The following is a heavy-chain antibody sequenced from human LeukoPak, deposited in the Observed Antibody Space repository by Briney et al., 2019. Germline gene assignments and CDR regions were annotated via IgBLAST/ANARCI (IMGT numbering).Heavy chain of an antibody. CDR1: GGTFSSYA. CDR3: ARRPRDGYKIGGNWFDP. V-gene: IGHV1-69*13. Sequence: ASAKVSCKASGGTFSSYAISWVRQAPGQGLEWMGGIIPILGTANYAQKFQGRVTITADESTSTAYMELSSLRSEDTAVYYCARRPRDGYKIGGNWFDPWGQGTLVTVSS. D-gene: IGHD5-24*01. CDR2: IIPILGTA. J-gene: IGHJ5*02.